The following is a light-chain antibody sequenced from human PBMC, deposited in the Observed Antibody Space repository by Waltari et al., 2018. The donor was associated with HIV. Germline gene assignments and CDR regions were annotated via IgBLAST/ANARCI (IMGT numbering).Light chain of an antibody. J-gene: IGLJ2*01. CDR3: ASHAGSKDV. CDR1: SSDVGAYNY. V-gene: IGLV2-8*01. Sequence: QSALTQPPSASGSPGQSVTLSCTGTSSDVGAYNYVSWFQQHPGKAPKLMIYDGTKRPSGVPDRFSGSKSGNTASLTVSGLQAEDEADYYCASHAGSKDVFGGGTRLTVL. CDR2: DGT.